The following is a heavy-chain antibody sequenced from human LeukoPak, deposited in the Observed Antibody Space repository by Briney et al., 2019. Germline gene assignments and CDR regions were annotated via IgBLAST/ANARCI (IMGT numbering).Heavy chain of an antibody. J-gene: IGHJ4*02. Sequence: GESLKISCKGSGYDFTFYWVAWVRPMPGKGLEWMGIIYPGDSDTRYSPSFQGQVTISADKSISTAYLQWNSLKASDTAMYYCARAHYYGSGSYPFPFDYWGQGTLVTVSS. CDR3: ARAHYYGSGSYPFPFDY. CDR2: IYPGDSDT. V-gene: IGHV5-51*01. D-gene: IGHD3-10*01. CDR1: GYDFTFYW.